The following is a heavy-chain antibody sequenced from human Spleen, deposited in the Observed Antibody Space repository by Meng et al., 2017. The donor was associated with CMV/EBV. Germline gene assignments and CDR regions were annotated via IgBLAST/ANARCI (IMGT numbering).Heavy chain of an antibody. V-gene: IGHV1-8*01. D-gene: IGHD6-13*01. CDR3: SRGRQPSRYYGSDV. Sequence: ASVKVSCKASGYTLISYDIIWVRQATGQGLEYMGWMNPDSGNTGFAQEFQGRVTMTRDSSISTAYMELSRLTSDDTAIYYCSRGRQPSRYYGSDVWGQGTTVTVSS. J-gene: IGHJ6*02. CDR1: GYTLISYD. CDR2: MNPDSGNT.